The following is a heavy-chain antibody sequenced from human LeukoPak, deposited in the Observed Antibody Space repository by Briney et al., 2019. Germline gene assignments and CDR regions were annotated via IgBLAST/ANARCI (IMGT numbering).Heavy chain of an antibody. CDR3: ARPVFAGYCRGWTTGGNWFDP. Sequence: GESLKISCKGSGYSFTSYWIGWVSQMPGKGLEWMGIIYPGDSDTRYSPSFQGQVTISADKSISTAYLQWSSLKASDTAMHYCARPVFAGYCRGWTTGGNWFDPWGQGTLVTVSS. J-gene: IGHJ5*02. D-gene: IGHD6-25*01. CDR2: IYPGDSDT. CDR1: GYSFTSYW. V-gene: IGHV5-51*01.